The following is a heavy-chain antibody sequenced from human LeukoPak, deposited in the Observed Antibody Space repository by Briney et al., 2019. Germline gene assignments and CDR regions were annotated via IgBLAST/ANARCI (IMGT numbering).Heavy chain of an antibody. D-gene: IGHD5-24*01. CDR3: ARDPGDGYNLDY. CDR2: IIPILGIA. J-gene: IGHJ4*02. CDR1: GGTFISYT. V-gene: IGHV1-69*04. Sequence: SVKVSCKASGGTFISYTISWVRQAPGQGLEWMGRIIPILGIANYAQKFQGRVTITADKSTSTAYMELSSLRSEDTAVCYCARDPGDGYNLDYWGQGTLVTVSS.